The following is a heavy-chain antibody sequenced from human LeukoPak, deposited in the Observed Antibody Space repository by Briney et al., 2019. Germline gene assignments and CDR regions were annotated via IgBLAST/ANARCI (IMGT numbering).Heavy chain of an antibody. V-gene: IGHV4-4*07. D-gene: IGHD3-16*02. CDR1: GGSISSYY. Sequence: SETLSLTCTVSGGSISSYYWSWIRQPAGKGLEWIGRIYTSGSTNYNPSLKSRVTMSVDTSKNQFSLKLSSVTAADTAVYYCARQQPAYDYVWGSYPSSGFDYWGQGTLVTVSS. CDR3: ARQQPAYDYVWGSYPSSGFDY. J-gene: IGHJ4*02. CDR2: IYTSGST.